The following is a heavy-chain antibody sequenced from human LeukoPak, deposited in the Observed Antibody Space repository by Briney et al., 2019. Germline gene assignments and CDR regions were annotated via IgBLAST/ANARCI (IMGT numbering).Heavy chain of an antibody. CDR2: IYYSGST. CDR3: ARDEIAAGWGY. V-gene: IGHV4-59*12. Sequence: SETLSLTCAVYGGSISSYYWSWIRQPPGKGLEWSGYIYYSGSTNYNPSLKSRVPLSVEQSKNQFSPTLNSVTAADHALYYRARDEIAAGWGYWGQGTLVTVSS. J-gene: IGHJ4*02. D-gene: IGHD6-13*01. CDR1: GGSISSYY.